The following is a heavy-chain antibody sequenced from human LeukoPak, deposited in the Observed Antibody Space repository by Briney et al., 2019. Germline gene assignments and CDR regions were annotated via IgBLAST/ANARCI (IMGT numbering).Heavy chain of an antibody. CDR3: ATNRYGYYYYMDV. CDR2: IYYSGST. J-gene: IGHJ6*03. V-gene: IGHV4-59*08. Sequence: SETLSLTCTVSGGSISSYYWSWIRQPPGKGLEWIGYIYYSGSTNYNPSLKSRVTISVDTSKNQFSLKLSSVTAADTAVYYCATNRYGYYYYMDVWGKGTTVTVSS. D-gene: IGHD3-9*01. CDR1: GGSISSYY.